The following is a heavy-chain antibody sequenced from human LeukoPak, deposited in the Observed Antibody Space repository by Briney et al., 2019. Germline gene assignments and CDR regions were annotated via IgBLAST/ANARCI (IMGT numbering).Heavy chain of an antibody. Sequence: ASVKVSCKASGYTFTSYGISWVRQAPGQGLEWMGWINGNSGDTNYAQKFQGRVTITRDTSINTAYMELSSLRSDDTAVYFCARLAVPPSWGQGTLVTVSA. CDR3: ARLAVPPS. CDR1: GYTFTSYG. J-gene: IGHJ5*02. V-gene: IGHV1-18*01. D-gene: IGHD6-19*01. CDR2: INGNSGDT.